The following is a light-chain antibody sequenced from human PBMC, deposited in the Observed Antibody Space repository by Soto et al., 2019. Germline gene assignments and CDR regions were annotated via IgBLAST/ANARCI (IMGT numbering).Light chain of an antibody. V-gene: IGKV3-11*01. CDR1: QSVSTD. CDR3: QQRSNWGFT. CDR2: DAS. Sequence: EIVLTQSPATLSLSPGEGATLSCRASQSVSTDLAWYQQKPGQAPRLLIYDASNRATSIPARFSGSGSGTDFTLTISSLEPEDFAVYYCQQRSNWGFTFGPGTKVDVK. J-gene: IGKJ3*01.